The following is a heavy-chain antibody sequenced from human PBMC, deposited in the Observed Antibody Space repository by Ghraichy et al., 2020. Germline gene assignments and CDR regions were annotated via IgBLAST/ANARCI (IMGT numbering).Heavy chain of an antibody. CDR2: ISSSSSYI. V-gene: IGHV3-21*01. D-gene: IGHD2-2*01. CDR1: GFTFSSYS. Sequence: GGSLRLSCAASGFTFSSYSMNWVRQAPGKGLEWVSSISSSSSYIYYADSVKGRFTISRDNAKNSLYLQMNSLRAEDTAVYYCARVGVVVPAARMGWFDPWGQGTLVTVSS. CDR3: ARVGVVVPAARMGWFDP. J-gene: IGHJ5*02.